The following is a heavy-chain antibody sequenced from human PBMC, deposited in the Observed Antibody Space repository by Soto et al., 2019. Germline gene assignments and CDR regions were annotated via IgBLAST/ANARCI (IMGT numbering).Heavy chain of an antibody. CDR3: ARATTVVTLFDY. J-gene: IGHJ4*02. CDR1: GSCLSSGGYY. D-gene: IGHD2-21*02. CDR2: IYYSGST. Sequence: TLCLTCSVSGSCLSSGGYYWSWIRQHPGKGLEWIGYIYYSGSTYYNPSLKSRVTISVDTSKNQFSLKLSSVTAADTAVYYCARATTVVTLFDYWDQGNLATVSS. V-gene: IGHV4-31*03.